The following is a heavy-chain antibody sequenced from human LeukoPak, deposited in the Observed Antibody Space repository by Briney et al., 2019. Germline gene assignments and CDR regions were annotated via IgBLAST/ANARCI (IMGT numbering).Heavy chain of an antibody. CDR2: INHSGST. Sequence: SETLSLTCAIYGGSFSGYYWSWIRQPPGKGLEWIGEINHSGSTNYNPSLKSRVTISVDTSKNQFSLKLSSVTAADTAVYYCARNFGVVIDFDYWGQGTLVTVSS. D-gene: IGHD3-3*01. J-gene: IGHJ4*02. CDR3: ARNFGVVIDFDY. CDR1: GGSFSGYY. V-gene: IGHV4-34*01.